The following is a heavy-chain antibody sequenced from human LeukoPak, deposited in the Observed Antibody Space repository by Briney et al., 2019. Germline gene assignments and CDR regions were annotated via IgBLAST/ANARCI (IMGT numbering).Heavy chain of an antibody. V-gene: IGHV3-30*18. D-gene: IGHD5-24*01. CDR2: ISNDGSNK. CDR3: AKDRRDGYSYLFDY. J-gene: IGHJ4*02. CDR1: GFTFSSYG. Sequence: GGSLRLSCAASGFTFSSYGMHGVRQAPGKGLEGVAVISNDGSNKYYADSVKGRFTISRDNSKNTLYLQMNSLSTEDTAVYYCAKDRRDGYSYLFDYWGQGTLVTVSS.